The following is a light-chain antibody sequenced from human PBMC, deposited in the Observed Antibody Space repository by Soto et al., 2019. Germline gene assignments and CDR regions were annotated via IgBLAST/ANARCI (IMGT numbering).Light chain of an antibody. J-gene: IGLJ1*01. CDR2: DNT. CDR3: QSYDSSLSDYV. Sequence: QSVLTQPPSVSGAPGQRVTISCTGSSSNIGAGYDVHWYQHLPGTAPNLLIYDNTNRPSGVPDRFSGSKSGTSASLAITGLQAEDAADYYRQSYDSSLSDYVFGTGTKLTVL. V-gene: IGLV1-40*01. CDR1: SSNIGAGYD.